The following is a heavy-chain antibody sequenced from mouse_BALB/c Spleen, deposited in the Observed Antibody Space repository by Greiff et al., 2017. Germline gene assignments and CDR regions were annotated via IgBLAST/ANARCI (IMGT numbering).Heavy chain of an antibody. V-gene: IGHV5-6-4*01. CDR3: TRDPY. CDR1: GFTFSSYT. J-gene: IGHJ3*01. Sequence: EVMLVESGGGLVKPGGSLKLSCAASGFTFSSYTMSWVRQTPEKRLEWVATISSGGSYTYYPDSVKGRFTISRDNAKNTLYLQMSSLKSEDTAMYYCTRDPYWGQGTLVTVSA. CDR2: ISSGGSYT.